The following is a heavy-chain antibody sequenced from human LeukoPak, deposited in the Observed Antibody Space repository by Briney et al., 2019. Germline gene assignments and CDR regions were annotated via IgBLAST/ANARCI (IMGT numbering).Heavy chain of an antibody. D-gene: IGHD3-10*01. CDR1: GGSISSYY. Sequence: SETLSLTCTVSGGSISSYYWSWLRQPPGEGLEWIGYIYYSGSTNYNPSLKSRVTISVDTSKNQFSLKLSSVTAADTAVYYCARGLDYYGSGAQSNWFDPWGQGTLVTVSS. V-gene: IGHV4-59*08. CDR2: IYYSGST. J-gene: IGHJ5*02. CDR3: ARGLDYYGSGAQSNWFDP.